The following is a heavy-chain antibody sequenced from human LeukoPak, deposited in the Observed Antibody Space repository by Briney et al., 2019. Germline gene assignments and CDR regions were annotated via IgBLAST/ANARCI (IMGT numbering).Heavy chain of an antibody. J-gene: IGHJ4*02. Sequence: SQTLSLTCTVSGGSISSGDYYWSWIRQPPGKGLEWIGYIYYSGSTYYNPSLKSRVTISVDKSKNQFSLKLRSVTAADTAVYYCASILNRAGAFDNWGQGTLVTVSS. V-gene: IGHV4-30-4*01. CDR3: ASILNRAGAFDN. D-gene: IGHD1-14*01. CDR1: GGSISSGDYY. CDR2: IYYSGST.